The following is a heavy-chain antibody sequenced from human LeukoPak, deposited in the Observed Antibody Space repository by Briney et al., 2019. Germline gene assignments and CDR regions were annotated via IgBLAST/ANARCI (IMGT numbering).Heavy chain of an antibody. CDR1: GFTFSSYA. CDR3: AKDILSSVWSSGAFDI. J-gene: IGHJ3*02. CDR2: IGSGGGST. D-gene: IGHD6-13*01. Sequence: GGSLRLSCAASGFTFSSYAMSWVRQAPGKGLEWVSVIGSGGGSTYYADSVKGRFTISSDNSKNTLYLQMNSLRAEDTAIYYCAKDILSSVWSSGAFDIWGQGTMVTVSS. V-gene: IGHV3-23*01.